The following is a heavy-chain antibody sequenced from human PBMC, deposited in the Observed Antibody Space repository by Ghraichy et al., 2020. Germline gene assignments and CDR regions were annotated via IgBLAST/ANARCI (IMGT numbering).Heavy chain of an antibody. D-gene: IGHD4-23*01. Sequence: GSLSLTCTVSGVSVSDYYWHWVRQPPGKGLEWIGYVYVVGTTNYNPSLQSRVTISLDTSKNQFSLTLTSVTAADTAVYYCAGGGNSVPPASDYWGQGSLVTVSS. CDR3: AGGGNSVPPASDY. CDR2: VYVVGTT. CDR1: GVSVSDYY. V-gene: IGHV4-59*02. J-gene: IGHJ4*02.